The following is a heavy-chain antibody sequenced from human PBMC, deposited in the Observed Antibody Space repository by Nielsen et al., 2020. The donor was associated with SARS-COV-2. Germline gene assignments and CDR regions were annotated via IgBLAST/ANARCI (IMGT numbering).Heavy chain of an antibody. V-gene: IGHV3-30-3*01. CDR2: ISYDGSNK. CDR3: ARDSVVVAATPGMDV. CDR1: GFTFSNYA. D-gene: IGHD2-15*01. J-gene: IGHJ6*02. Sequence: GESLKISCAAAGFTFSNYAMHWVRQAPGKGLEWVAVISYDGSNKYYADSVKGRFTISRDNSKNTLYLQMNSLRAEDTAVYYCARDSVVVAATPGMDVWGQGTTVTVSS.